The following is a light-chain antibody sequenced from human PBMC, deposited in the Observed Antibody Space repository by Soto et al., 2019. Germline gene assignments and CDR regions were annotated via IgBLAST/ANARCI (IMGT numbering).Light chain of an antibody. J-gene: IGKJ2*01. CDR2: GAS. Sequence: ENVLTQSPGTLSLSPGERATLSCRASQSVRSSYLAWYQQRPGHAPRLLIYGASTRATDIPDRFSGSGSGTDFTLTISSLEPEDFAMFYCQQYGSSPYTFGQWTKLEI. CDR3: QQYGSSPYT. CDR1: QSVRSSY. V-gene: IGKV3-20*01.